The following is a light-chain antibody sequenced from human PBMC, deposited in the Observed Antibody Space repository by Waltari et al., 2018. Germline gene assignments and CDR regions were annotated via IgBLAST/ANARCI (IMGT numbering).Light chain of an antibody. CDR2: DVS. J-gene: IGLJ2*01. CDR1: SRDVGGYNY. V-gene: IGLV2-14*01. Sequence: SALTQPASVSRSPGQSITLSCTGTSRDVGGYNYVSWYQQHPGKAPKLIIYDVSNRPSGVSNRFSGSKSGNTASLTISGLQAEDEADYYCSSYTSSSTVVFGGGTKLTVL. CDR3: SSYTSSSTVV.